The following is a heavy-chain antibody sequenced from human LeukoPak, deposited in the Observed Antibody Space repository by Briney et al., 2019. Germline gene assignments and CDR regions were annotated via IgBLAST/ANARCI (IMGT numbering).Heavy chain of an antibody. V-gene: IGHV4-31*02. Sequence: NWIRQHPGKGLEWIGYIYYSGSTYYNPSLKSRVTISVDTSKNQFSLKLSSVTAADTAVYYCARVDYGDYRFDPWGQGTLVTVSS. CDR2: IYYSGST. D-gene: IGHD4-17*01. J-gene: IGHJ5*02. CDR3: ARVDYGDYRFDP.